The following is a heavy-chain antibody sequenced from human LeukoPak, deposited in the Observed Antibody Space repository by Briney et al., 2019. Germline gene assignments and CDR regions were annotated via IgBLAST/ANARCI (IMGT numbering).Heavy chain of an antibody. CDR1: GFTFSSYA. CDR2: ISGSGGST. V-gene: IGHV3-23*01. CDR3: AKTDCSSTSCYYYYYYYMDA. Sequence: GGSLRLSCAASGFTFSSYAMSWVRQAPGKGLEWVSAISGSGGSTYYADSVKGRFTISRDNSKNTLYLQMNSLRAEDTAVYYCAKTDCSSTSCYYYYYYYMDAWGKGTTVTVSS. D-gene: IGHD2-2*01. J-gene: IGHJ6*03.